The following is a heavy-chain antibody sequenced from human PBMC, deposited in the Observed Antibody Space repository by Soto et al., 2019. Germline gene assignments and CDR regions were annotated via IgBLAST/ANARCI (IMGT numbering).Heavy chain of an antibody. CDR3: VRDAADSGYAFDI. J-gene: IGHJ3*02. D-gene: IGHD3-10*01. CDR2: IWNDGSNE. Sequence: QLVESGGGVVQHGRSLRLSCAASGFTFSRDAMHWVRQAPGKGLEWVAFIWNDGSNEYYADSVKGRAIISRDNSENTVYLQMNSLRGEDTAVYFCVRDAADSGYAFDIWGQGTMVTVSS. CDR1: GFTFSRDA. V-gene: IGHV3-33*01.